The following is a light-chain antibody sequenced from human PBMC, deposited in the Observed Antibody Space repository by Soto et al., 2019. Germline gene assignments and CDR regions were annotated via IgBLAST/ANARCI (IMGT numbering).Light chain of an antibody. J-gene: IGLJ2*01. CDR3: RSSTGSSTLL. CDR1: SRDVGGYNY. Sequence: QSVLTQPASVSGSPGQSITISCTGTSRDVGGYNYVSWYHQHPGKAPKLMIYEVSNRPSGVSNRFSGSKSGKTASLTISGQPDEDEGDYCCRSSTGSSTLLFGGGTKLTVL. V-gene: IGLV2-14*01. CDR2: EVS.